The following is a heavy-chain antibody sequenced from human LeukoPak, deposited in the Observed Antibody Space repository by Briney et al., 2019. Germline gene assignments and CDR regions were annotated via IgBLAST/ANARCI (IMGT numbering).Heavy chain of an antibody. CDR3: ARAGRSQGLY. CDR2: INQSGSP. V-gene: IGHV4-34*01. D-gene: IGHD6-13*01. J-gene: IGHJ4*02. CDR1: GGSFSGYY. Sequence: KSSETLSLTCAVYGGSFSGYYWSWIRQPPGKGLEWIGEINQSGSPSYSPSLKSRVTISADTSKNQFSLKVRSVTAADTGVYYCARAGRSQGLYWGQGTLVTVSS.